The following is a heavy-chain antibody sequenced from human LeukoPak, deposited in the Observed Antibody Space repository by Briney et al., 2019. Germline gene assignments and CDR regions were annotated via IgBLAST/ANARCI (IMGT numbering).Heavy chain of an antibody. D-gene: IGHD1-14*01. CDR2: IKQDGSEK. V-gene: IGHV3-7*01. Sequence: GGSLRLSCAASGFTFSNYWMTWVRQAPGKGLELVANIKQDGSEKYYVDSVKGRFTISRDNAKNSLYLQMSSLRAEDTAVYYCARNQRRLDYWGQGTLVTVSS. J-gene: IGHJ4*02. CDR3: ARNQRRLDY. CDR1: GFTFSNYW.